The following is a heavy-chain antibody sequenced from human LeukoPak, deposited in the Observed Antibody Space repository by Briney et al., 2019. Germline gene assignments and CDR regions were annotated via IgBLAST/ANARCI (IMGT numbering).Heavy chain of an antibody. Sequence: GGSLRLSCAATGFIVSNNYMTWVRQAPGRGLEWVAIIKSDGSEKSHVDSVKGRFTISRDNAKNSLYLQMNSLRAEDTAVYYCGRDPHYGAIDYWGQGTLVTVSS. J-gene: IGHJ4*02. D-gene: IGHD4-17*01. V-gene: IGHV3-7*03. CDR1: GFIVSNNY. CDR2: IKSDGSEK. CDR3: GRDPHYGAIDY.